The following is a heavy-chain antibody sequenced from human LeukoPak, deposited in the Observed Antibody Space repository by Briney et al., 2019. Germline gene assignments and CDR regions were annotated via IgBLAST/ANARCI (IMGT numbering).Heavy chain of an antibody. J-gene: IGHJ3*02. Sequence: SETLSLTCTVSGCSISSYYWSWIRQPPGKGLERIWYIYTSGSTNYNPSSKSRLTITVDTNKNQFSLQQMTVPAADYTAFYCARVIAARPTDVFDIWGQGTMVTVSS. CDR1: GCSISSYY. CDR3: ARVIAARPTDVFDI. V-gene: IGHV4-4*09. D-gene: IGHD6-6*01. CDR2: IYTSGST.